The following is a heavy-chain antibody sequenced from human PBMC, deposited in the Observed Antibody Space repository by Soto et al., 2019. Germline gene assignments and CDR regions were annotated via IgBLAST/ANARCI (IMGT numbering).Heavy chain of an antibody. D-gene: IGHD4-17*01. CDR1: GFLFSDYA. CDR3: AKTTNQLPLHDYGDRLDY. J-gene: IGHJ4*02. CDR2: ITNTGGRT. V-gene: IGHV3-23*01. Sequence: GGSLRLSCAASGFLFSDYAMSWVRQAPGQGLECVSTITNTGGRTYYADSVKGRFTISRDNSKNTLYLQMSSLRAEDTAVYHCAKTTNQLPLHDYGDRLDYWGLGALVTVSS.